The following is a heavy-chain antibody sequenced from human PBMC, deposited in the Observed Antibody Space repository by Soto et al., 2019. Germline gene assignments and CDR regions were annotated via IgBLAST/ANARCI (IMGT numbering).Heavy chain of an antibody. CDR3: ARDHGSGWSDY. CDR1: GFTFSSYS. V-gene: IGHV3-21*01. J-gene: IGHJ4*02. D-gene: IGHD6-19*01. Sequence: GGSLRLSCAASGFTFSSYSMNWVRQAPGKGLEWVSSISSSSSYIYYADSVKGRFTISRDNAKNSLYLKMNSLRAEDTAVYYCARDHGSGWSDYWGQGTLVTVSS. CDR2: ISSSSSYI.